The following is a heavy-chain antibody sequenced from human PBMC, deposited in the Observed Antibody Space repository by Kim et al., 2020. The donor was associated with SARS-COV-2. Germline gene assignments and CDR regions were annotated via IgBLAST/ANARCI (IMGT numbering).Heavy chain of an antibody. CDR1: GFTFSSYS. V-gene: IGHV3-21*01. CDR3: ARDRYLWSPTYYDILTGYHPHRFDP. D-gene: IGHD3-9*01. CDR2: ISSSSSYI. J-gene: IGHJ5*02. Sequence: GGSLRLSCAASGFTFSSYSMNWVRQAPGKGLEWVSSISSSSSYIYYADSVKGRFTISRDNAKNSLYLQMNSLRAEDTAVYYCARDRYLWSPTYYDILTGYHPHRFDPWGQGTLVTVSS.